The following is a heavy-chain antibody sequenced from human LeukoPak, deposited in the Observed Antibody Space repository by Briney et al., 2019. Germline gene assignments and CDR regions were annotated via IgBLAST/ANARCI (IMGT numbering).Heavy chain of an antibody. V-gene: IGHV3-23*01. CDR1: GFTFSSYA. Sequence: GGSLRLSCAASGFTFSSYAMNWVRQAPGKGLEWVSAISGSAGRAYYADSVKGRFTISRDNSKNTLYLQMNSLRAEDTAVYYCARKNTAMAFDYWGQGTLVTVSS. CDR2: ISGSAGRA. J-gene: IGHJ4*02. CDR3: ARKNTAMAFDY. D-gene: IGHD5-18*01.